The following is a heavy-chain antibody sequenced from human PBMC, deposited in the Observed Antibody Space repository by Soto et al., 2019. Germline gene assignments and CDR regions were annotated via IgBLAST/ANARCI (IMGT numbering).Heavy chain of an antibody. CDR3: AKARIASAGTFPYYYYGMDV. Sequence: QVQLVESGGGVVQPGRSLRLSCAASGFTFSSYGMHWVRQAPGKGLEWVAVISYDGSNKYYADSVKGRFTISRDNSKNTLYLLMNSLTAKDTAVYYCAKARIASAGTFPYYYYGMDVCVHGTTVTVSS. CDR1: GFTFSSYG. V-gene: IGHV3-30*18. D-gene: IGHD6-13*01. CDR2: ISYDGSNK. J-gene: IGHJ6*02.